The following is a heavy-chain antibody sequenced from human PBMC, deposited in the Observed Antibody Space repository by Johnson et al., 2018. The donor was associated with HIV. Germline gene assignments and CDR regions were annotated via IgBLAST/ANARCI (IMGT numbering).Heavy chain of an antibody. Sequence: QVHLVESGGGVVQPGRSLRLSCAASGFTFSSYGMHWVRQAPGKGLEWVAVISYDGSNKYYADSVKGRFTISRDNSKNTLYLQMNSLRAEDTAVYYCAKFVGAGSYDAFDIWGQGTMVTVSS. D-gene: IGHD1-26*01. J-gene: IGHJ3*02. CDR3: AKFVGAGSYDAFDI. CDR1: GFTFSSYG. CDR2: ISYDGSNK. V-gene: IGHV3-30*18.